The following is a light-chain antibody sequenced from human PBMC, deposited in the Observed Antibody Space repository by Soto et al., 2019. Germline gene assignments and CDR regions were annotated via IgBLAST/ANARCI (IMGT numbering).Light chain of an antibody. CDR1: SSDVGGYNY. V-gene: IGLV2-14*01. J-gene: IGLJ2*01. Sequence: QSALTQPASVSGSPGQSITISCTGTSSDVGGYNYVSWYQQHPGKAPKLMIFDVSNRPSGVSNRFSGSKSGNTASLTISGLQAEDEADYYCSSYVSSRTAVFGGGTKLTVL. CDR3: SSYVSSRTAV. CDR2: DVS.